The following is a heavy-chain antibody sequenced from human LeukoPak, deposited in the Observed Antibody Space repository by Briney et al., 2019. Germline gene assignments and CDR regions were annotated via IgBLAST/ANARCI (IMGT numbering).Heavy chain of an antibody. CDR2: IYYGGST. Sequence: TLSLTCTVSGGSISSGDYYWSWIRQPPGKGLEWIGYIYYGGSTYYNPSLKSRVTISVDTSKNQFSLKLSSVTAADTAVYYCARAASSSWYYYYGMDVWGQGTTVTVSS. CDR1: GGSISSGDYY. CDR3: ARAASSSWYYYYGMDV. V-gene: IGHV4-30-4*01. J-gene: IGHJ6*02. D-gene: IGHD6-13*01.